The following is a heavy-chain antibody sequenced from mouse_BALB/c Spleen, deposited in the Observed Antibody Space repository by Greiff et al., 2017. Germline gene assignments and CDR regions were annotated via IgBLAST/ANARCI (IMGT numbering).Heavy chain of an antibody. Sequence: EVNVVESGGGLVKPGGSLKLSCAASGFAFSSYDMSWVRQTPEKRLEWVAYISSGGGSTYYPDTVKGRFTISRDNAKNTLYLQMSSLKSEDTAMYYCARHVSYGDYAMDYWGQGTSVTVSS. CDR2: ISSGGGST. D-gene: IGHD2-1*01. CDR1: GFAFSSYD. J-gene: IGHJ4*01. CDR3: ARHVSYGDYAMDY. V-gene: IGHV5-12-1*01.